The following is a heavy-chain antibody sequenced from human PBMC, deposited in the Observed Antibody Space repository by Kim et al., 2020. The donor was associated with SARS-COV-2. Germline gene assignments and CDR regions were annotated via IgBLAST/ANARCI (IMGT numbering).Heavy chain of an antibody. V-gene: IGHV3-30*04. CDR3: VAEIGSRRFDH. J-gene: IGHJ4*02. Sequence: GGSLRLSCAASGFTFSSHALHWVRQAPGKGLEWVALISYDGSHISYTDSVKGRFIISRDNTKSTLYLQMNSLRPEDTAVYYCVAEIGSRRFDHWGRGTLVTV. CDR1: GFTFSSHA. CDR2: ISYDGSHI. D-gene: IGHD3-10*01.